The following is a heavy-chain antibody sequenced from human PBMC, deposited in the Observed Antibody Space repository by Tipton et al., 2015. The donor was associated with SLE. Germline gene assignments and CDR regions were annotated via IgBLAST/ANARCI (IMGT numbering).Heavy chain of an antibody. D-gene: IGHD1-20*01. CDR3: ARDVEVTGTSLDY. J-gene: IGHJ4*02. Sequence: SLRLSCAASGFTFDDYAMPWVRQAPGKGLEWVSGISWNSGNIGYADSVKGRFTISRDNAKNTLYLQMNSLRAEDTAVYYCARDVEVTGTSLDYWGQGTLVTVSS. V-gene: IGHV3-9*01. CDR1: GFTFDDYA. CDR2: ISWNSGNI.